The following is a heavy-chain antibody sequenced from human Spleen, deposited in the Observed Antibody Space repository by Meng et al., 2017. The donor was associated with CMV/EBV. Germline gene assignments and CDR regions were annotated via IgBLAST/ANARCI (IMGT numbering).Heavy chain of an antibody. CDR3: ARDRKQLWSRYFYYGMDV. D-gene: IGHD1-1*01. V-gene: IGHV3-30-3*01. CDR2: ISYDGDIK. Sequence: GESLKISCAASGFTFSSYTMHWVRQAPGKGLQWVALISYDGDIKYYADSVKGRFTISRDNSKSTLYVQMNSLRGEDTAVYYCARDRKQLWSRYFYYGMDVWGQGTTVTVSS. J-gene: IGHJ6*02. CDR1: GFTFSSYT.